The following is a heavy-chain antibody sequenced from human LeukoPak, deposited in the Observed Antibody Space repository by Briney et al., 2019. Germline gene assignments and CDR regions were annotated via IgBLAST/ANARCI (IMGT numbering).Heavy chain of an antibody. V-gene: IGHV1-24*01. D-gene: IGHD2-15*01. CDR3: ARQPLGYCSGGSCYGPWDY. J-gene: IGHJ4*02. CDR1: GYTLTELS. Sequence: ASVKVSCKVSGYTLTELSMHWVRQAPGKGLEWMGGFDPEDGETIYAQKFQGRVTMTRDTSTSTVYMELSSLRSEDTAVYYCARQPLGYCSGGSCYGPWDYWGQGTLVTVSS. CDR2: FDPEDGET.